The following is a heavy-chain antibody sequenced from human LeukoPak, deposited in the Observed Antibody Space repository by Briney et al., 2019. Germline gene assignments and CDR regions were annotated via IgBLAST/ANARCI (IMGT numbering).Heavy chain of an antibody. CDR1: GGSISSYY. CDR2: IYYSGST. J-gene: IGHJ5*02. CDR3: ARVSDNNWFDP. V-gene: IGHV4-59*01. Sequence: SETLSLTCTVSGGSISSYYWRWIRQPPGKGLEWIGYIYYSGSTNYNPSLKSRVTISVDTSKNQFSLKLSSVTAADTAVYYCARVSDNNWFDPWGQGTLVTVSS. D-gene: IGHD2-15*01.